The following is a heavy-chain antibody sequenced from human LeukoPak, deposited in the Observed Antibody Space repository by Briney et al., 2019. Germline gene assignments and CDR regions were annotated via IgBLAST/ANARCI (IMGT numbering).Heavy chain of an antibody. CDR3: ARGAGAGYNLQPFDY. J-gene: IGHJ4*02. CDR1: GGSISSYY. CDR2: IYYSGST. D-gene: IGHD5-24*01. Sequence: SETLSLTCTVSGGSISSYYWSWVRQPPGKGLEWIGYIYYSGSTKYNPSLKSRVSISVDTSKNQFSLKLSSVTAADTAVYYCARGAGAGYNLQPFDYWGQGTLVTVSS. V-gene: IGHV4-59*08.